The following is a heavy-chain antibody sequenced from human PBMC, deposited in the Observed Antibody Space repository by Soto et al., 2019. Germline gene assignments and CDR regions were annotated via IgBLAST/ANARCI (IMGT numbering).Heavy chain of an antibody. CDR1: GGSLAKYY. D-gene: IGHD3-16*02. Sequence: SESLSLTCTVSGGSLAKYYGGWNRQPAGEGLEWIGRISTSGNVVSKACLRSRLTMSGDTSQNQFSLRRTSVTAADTAGYYCGRNNIVVGRLFPLPFDYWGQGDLVTVSS. CDR3: GRNNIVVGRLFPLPFDY. CDR2: ISTSGNV. V-gene: IGHV4-4*07. J-gene: IGHJ4*02.